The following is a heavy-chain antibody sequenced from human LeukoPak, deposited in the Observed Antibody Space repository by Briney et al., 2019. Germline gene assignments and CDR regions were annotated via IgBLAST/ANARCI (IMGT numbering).Heavy chain of an antibody. V-gene: IGHV4-59*12. CDR2: IHYSGST. CDR3: ARDGGGNSPFDY. CDR1: GGSIRSYY. D-gene: IGHD4-23*01. J-gene: IGHJ4*02. Sequence: SETLSLTCSVSGGSIRSYYWSWIRQPPGKGLEWIGYIHYSGSTYYNPSLKSRVTISVDRSKNQFSLKLSSVTAADTAVYYCARDGGGNSPFDYWGQGTLVTVSS.